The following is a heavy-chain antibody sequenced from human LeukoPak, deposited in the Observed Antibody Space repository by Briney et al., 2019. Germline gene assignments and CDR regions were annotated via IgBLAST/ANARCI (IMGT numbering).Heavy chain of an antibody. D-gene: IGHD3-10*01. J-gene: IGHJ6*03. CDR1: GYTFTGYY. Sequence: GASVKVSCKASGYTFTGYYMHWVRQAPGQGLEWMGWINPNSGGTNYAQKFQGRVTMTRDTSISTAYMELSRLRSDDTAVYYCARVGWFGELYGGHYYMDVWGKGTTVTVSS. CDR2: INPNSGGT. CDR3: ARVGWFGELYGGHYYMDV. V-gene: IGHV1-2*02.